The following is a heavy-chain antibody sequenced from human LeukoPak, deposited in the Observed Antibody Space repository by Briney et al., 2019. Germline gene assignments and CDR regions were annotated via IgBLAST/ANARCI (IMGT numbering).Heavy chain of an antibody. CDR3: ARSRSPRYDTDNYYEHDY. J-gene: IGHJ4*02. CDR2: IRGYDGYT. CDR1: GYTFTNYA. V-gene: IGHV1-18*01. D-gene: IGHD3-3*01. Sequence: GASVKVSCKASGYTFTNYAISWVRRAPGQGLEWMGWIRGYDGYTKYAQKFQGRVTMTTDTSTSTAYMELRSLRSDDTAVYYCARSRSPRYDTDNYYEHDYWGQGTLVTVYS.